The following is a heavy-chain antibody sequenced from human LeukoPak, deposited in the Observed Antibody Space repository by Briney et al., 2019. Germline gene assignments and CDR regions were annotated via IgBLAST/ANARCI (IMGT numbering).Heavy chain of an antibody. Sequence: ASVKVSCKASGYTFTGYYMHWVRQAPGQGHEWMGWINPNSGGTNYAQKFQGRVTMTRDTSISTAYMELSRLRSDDTAVYYCARVGSRGFLGVGYWGQGTLVTVSS. D-gene: IGHD3-3*01. CDR3: ARVGSRGFLGVGY. CDR2: INPNSGGT. CDR1: GYTFTGYY. J-gene: IGHJ4*02. V-gene: IGHV1-2*02.